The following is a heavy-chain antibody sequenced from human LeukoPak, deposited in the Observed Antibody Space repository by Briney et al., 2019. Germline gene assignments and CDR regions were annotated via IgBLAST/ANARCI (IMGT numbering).Heavy chain of an antibody. J-gene: IGHJ4*02. CDR2: IQYGGNNK. CDR3: GKESTFTGDY. V-gene: IGHV3-30*02. CDR1: GFTFSSSG. Sequence: GGSLRLSCAASGFTFSSSGMHWVRQAPGKGLEWVGFIQYGGNNKHYADSVKGRFTISRDNSKNTLYLQMNSLRAEDTAVYYCGKESTFTGDYWGQGTLVTVSS. D-gene: IGHD1-1*01.